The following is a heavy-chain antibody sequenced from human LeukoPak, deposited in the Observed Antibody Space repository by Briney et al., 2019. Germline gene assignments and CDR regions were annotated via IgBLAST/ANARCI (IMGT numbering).Heavy chain of an antibody. CDR2: IKEDGSEK. CDR3: ARARYSDF. V-gene: IGHV3-7*01. J-gene: IGHJ4*02. CDR1: GFTFSNYW. Sequence: GGSLRLSCVASGFTFSNYWMTWVRQAPGKGLEWVANIKEDGSEKNYADSVKGRFTISRDNAKNSLDLQMNSLRGEDTAVYYCARARYSDFWGQGTLVTVSS.